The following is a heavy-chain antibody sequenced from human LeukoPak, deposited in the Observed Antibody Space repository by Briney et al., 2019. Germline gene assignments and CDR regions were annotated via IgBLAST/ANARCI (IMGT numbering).Heavy chain of an antibody. D-gene: IGHD3-22*01. CDR3: ARAKDSSGYDMPQGI. CDR1: GFTFSSYA. Sequence: PGGSLRLSCAASGFTFSSYAMHWVRQAPGKGLEWVAVISYDGSNKYYADSVKGRFTISRDNSKNTLYLQMNSLRAEDTAVYYCARAKDSSGYDMPQGIWGQGTMVTVSS. CDR2: ISYDGSNK. V-gene: IGHV3-30*04. J-gene: IGHJ3*02.